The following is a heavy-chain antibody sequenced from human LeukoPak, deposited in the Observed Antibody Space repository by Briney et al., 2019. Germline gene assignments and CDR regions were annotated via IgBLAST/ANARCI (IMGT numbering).Heavy chain of an antibody. V-gene: IGHV1-18*01. D-gene: IGHD3-3*01. Sequence: DSAKVSCKASGYTFTNYGISWVRQAPGQGLEWMGWISIYNGNTDYAQKLRGRVTMTTDTSTSTAYMELRSLRSDDTAVYYCARITYDFWSGYYMPDDPWGQGTLVTVSS. CDR2: ISIYNGNT. CDR1: GYTFTNYG. J-gene: IGHJ5*02. CDR3: ARITYDFWSGYYMPDDP.